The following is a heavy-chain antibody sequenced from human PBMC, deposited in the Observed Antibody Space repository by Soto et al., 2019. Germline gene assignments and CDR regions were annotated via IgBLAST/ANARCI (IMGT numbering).Heavy chain of an antibody. V-gene: IGHV3-48*03. D-gene: IGHD4-17*01. CDR3: ARDGYGDPYFYYGMDV. Sequence: EVQLVESGGALVQPGGSLRLSCAGSGFTFSFYEMSWVRQAPGKGLEWVSYISSGGSTMYYADSVKGRLTISRDNAKNSLYLQMNSLRAEDTAVYYCARDGYGDPYFYYGMDVWGQGTTVTVSS. CDR1: GFTFSFYE. CDR2: ISSGGSTM. J-gene: IGHJ6*02.